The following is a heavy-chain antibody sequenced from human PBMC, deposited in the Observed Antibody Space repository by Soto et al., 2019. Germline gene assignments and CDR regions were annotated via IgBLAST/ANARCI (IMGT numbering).Heavy chain of an antibody. D-gene: IGHD4-17*01. Sequence: GGSLRLSCEAYGFTFSSYGMHWVRQAPGKGLEWVAVISYDGSNKYYADSVKGRFTISRDNSKNTLYLQMNSLRAEDTAVYYCAKDGDYGDYMVDYWGQGTLVTVSS. CDR1: GFTFSSYG. CDR2: ISYDGSNK. CDR3: AKDGDYGDYMVDY. V-gene: IGHV3-30*18. J-gene: IGHJ4*02.